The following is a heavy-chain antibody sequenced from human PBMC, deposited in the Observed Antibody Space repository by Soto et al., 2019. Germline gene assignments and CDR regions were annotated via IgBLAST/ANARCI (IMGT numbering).Heavy chain of an antibody. CDR2: IDNSGGIT. Sequence: GGSLRLSCAASGFTFSTYAMSWVRQAPGKGLEWVSTIDNSGGITYYADSVKGRFTISRDNSKNTLYLQMNSLRAEDTAVYYCAKGGYNYGFLFDCWGQGTLVTV. D-gene: IGHD5-18*01. CDR3: AKGGYNYGFLFDC. CDR1: GFTFSTYA. J-gene: IGHJ4*02. V-gene: IGHV3-23*05.